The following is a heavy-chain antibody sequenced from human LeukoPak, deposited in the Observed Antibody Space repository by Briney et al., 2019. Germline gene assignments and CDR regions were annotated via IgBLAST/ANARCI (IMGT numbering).Heavy chain of an antibody. CDR2: IRYDGSNK. Sequence: GGSLRLSCAASGFIFSSYGMHWVRQAPGKGLEWVAFIRYDGSNKYYADSVKGRFTISRDNSKNTLYLQMNSLRAEDTAVYYCARRERYGDYDVDYWGQGTLVTVSS. D-gene: IGHD4-17*01. CDR1: GFIFSSYG. V-gene: IGHV3-30*02. CDR3: ARRERYGDYDVDY. J-gene: IGHJ4*02.